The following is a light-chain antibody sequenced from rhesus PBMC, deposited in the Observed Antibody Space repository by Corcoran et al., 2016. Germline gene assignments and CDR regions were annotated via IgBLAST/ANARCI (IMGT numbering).Light chain of an antibody. CDR2: AAT. CDR3: QQYKSYPYS. V-gene: IGKV1-28*02. Sequence: DIQMTQSPSSLSASVGDTVTITCRASQGISSYLNWFQQKPGKAPKLLSYAATTLQSGVPSRFSGSGSGTGFTLTISSLRPEHFATYFCQQYKSYPYSFGQGSKVEIK. J-gene: IGKJ2*01. CDR1: QGISSY.